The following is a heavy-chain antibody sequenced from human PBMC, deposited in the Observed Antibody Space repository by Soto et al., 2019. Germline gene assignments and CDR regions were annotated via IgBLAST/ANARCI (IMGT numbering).Heavy chain of an antibody. CDR1: GGSISSGGYY. CDR3: ARMGHTTGWYIDY. CDR2: IYYSGST. J-gene: IGHJ4*02. V-gene: IGHV4-31*03. D-gene: IGHD6-19*01. Sequence: SETLSLTCTVSGGSISSGGYYWSWIRQHPGKGLEWIGYIYYSGSTYYNPSLKSRVTISVDTSKNQFSLKLSSVTAADTAVYYCARMGHTTGWYIDYWGQGTLVTVSS.